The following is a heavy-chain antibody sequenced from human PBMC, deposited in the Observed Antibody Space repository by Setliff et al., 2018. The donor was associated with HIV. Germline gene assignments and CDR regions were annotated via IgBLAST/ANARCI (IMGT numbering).Heavy chain of an antibody. D-gene: IGHD3-16*01. V-gene: IGHV2-26*01. CDR1: GFSLSNATMG. CDR2: IFSNDEK. J-gene: IGHJ5*02. CDR3: ARFLFFGGNWLDP. Sequence: SGPTLVNPTETLTLTCTVFGFSLSNATMGVSWIRQPPGKALEWLAHIFSNDEKSYNTSLKSRLTISKDTSKGLVVLRMTNMDPVDTATYYCARFLFFGGNWLDPWGQRTLVTVSS.